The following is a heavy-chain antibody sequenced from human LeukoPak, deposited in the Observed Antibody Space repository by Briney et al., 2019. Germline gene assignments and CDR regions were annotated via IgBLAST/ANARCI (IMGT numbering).Heavy chain of an antibody. V-gene: IGHV4-59*08. CDR1: GGSISGYY. Sequence: SETLSLTCTVSGGSISGYYWNWIRQPPGKGLEWIGYIYYSGSTKYNPSLKSRLTISVDTSKNQFSLKLSSVTAADTAVYYCARPYHYDSGSRGTAFDIWGQGTMVTVSS. J-gene: IGHJ3*02. CDR2: IYYSGST. CDR3: ARPYHYDSGSRGTAFDI. D-gene: IGHD3-10*01.